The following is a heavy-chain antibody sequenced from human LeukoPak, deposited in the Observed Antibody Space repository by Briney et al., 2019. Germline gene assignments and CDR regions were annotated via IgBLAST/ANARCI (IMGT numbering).Heavy chain of an antibody. CDR1: GFTFCSYS. J-gene: IGHJ6*02. D-gene: IGHD2-15*01. CDR3: AWCSGGSCYSNGMDV. CDR2: ISGDGAFT. Sequence: QPGGSLRLSCAASGFTFCSYSMTWVRQAPGKGLEWVSAISGDGAFTYYADSVKGRFTISRDNSKNTLYLQMNSLRAEDTAVYYCAWCSGGSCYSNGMDVRGQGTTVTVSS. V-gene: IGHV3-23*01.